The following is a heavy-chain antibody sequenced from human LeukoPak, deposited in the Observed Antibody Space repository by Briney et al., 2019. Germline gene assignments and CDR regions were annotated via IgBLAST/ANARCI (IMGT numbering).Heavy chain of an antibody. D-gene: IGHD2-8*02. Sequence: GGSLRLSCAASGFSLSGYWMHWVRQVPGKGLVWVSRISPEGSGTTYADSVKGRFTISRDTAKNTVYLQMNSLRDEDAAVYHCTRVQAGRSGLMDVWGRGTTVTVSS. J-gene: IGHJ6*02. CDR2: ISPEGSGT. V-gene: IGHV3-74*03. CDR3: TRVQAGRSGLMDV. CDR1: GFSLSGYW.